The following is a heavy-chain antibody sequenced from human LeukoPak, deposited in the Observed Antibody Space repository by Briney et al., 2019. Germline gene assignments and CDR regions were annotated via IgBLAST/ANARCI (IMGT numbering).Heavy chain of an antibody. CDR1: GYSISSGYY. V-gene: IGHV4-38-2*02. CDR2: IYHSGST. CDR3: ARVSSGWYGEYYFDY. Sequence: SETLSLTCTVSGYSISSGYYWGWIRQPPGKGLEWIGSIYHSGSTYYNPSLKSRVTISVDTSKNQFSLKLSSVTAADTAVYYCARVSSGWYGEYYFDYWGQGTLVTVSS. D-gene: IGHD6-19*01. J-gene: IGHJ4*02.